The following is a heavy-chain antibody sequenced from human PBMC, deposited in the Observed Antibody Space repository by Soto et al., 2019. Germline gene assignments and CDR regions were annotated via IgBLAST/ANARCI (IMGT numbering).Heavy chain of an antibody. D-gene: IGHD2-15*01. CDR1: GFTFSSYG. J-gene: IGHJ6*02. V-gene: IGHV3-30*03. CDR2: ISYDGSNK. CDR3: ARDMLGYCSGGSCFPVYLGEGMDV. Sequence: GGSLRLSCAASGFTFSSYGMHWVRQAPGKGLEWVAVISYDGSNKYYADSVKGRFTISRDNSKNTLYLQMNSLRAEDTAVYYCARDMLGYCSGGSCFPVYLGEGMDVWGQGTTVTVSS.